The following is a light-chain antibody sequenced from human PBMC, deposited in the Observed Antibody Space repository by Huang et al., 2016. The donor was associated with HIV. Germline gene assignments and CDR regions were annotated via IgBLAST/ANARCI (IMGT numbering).Light chain of an antibody. V-gene: IGKV1-NL1*01. CDR1: QGISYS. Sequence: IQMTQSPSSLSASVGDRVSISCRASQGISYSLAWYQQKPGKAPRLLGYAASRLESGFPSRVSGSGSGTDYTLTISSLQPEDVAIYCCQQYSSIPPTFGQGTKLEIK. CDR3: QQYSSIPPT. J-gene: IGKJ2*01. CDR2: AAS.